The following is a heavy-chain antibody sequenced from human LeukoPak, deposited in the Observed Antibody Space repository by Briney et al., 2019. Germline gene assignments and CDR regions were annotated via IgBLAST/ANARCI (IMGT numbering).Heavy chain of an antibody. CDR3: AKGAAMVNRYFDY. CDR2: ISSSSSYI. V-gene: IGHV3-21*01. CDR1: GFTFSSYS. Sequence: GGSLRLSCAASGFTFSSYSMNWVRQAPGKGLEWVSSISSSSSYIYYADSVKGRFTISRDNSKNTLYLQMNSLRAEDTAVYYCAKGAAMVNRYFDYWGQGTLVTVSS. D-gene: IGHD5-18*01. J-gene: IGHJ4*02.